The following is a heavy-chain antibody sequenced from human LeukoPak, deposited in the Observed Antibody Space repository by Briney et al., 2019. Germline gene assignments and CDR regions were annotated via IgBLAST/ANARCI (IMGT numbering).Heavy chain of an antibody. Sequence: SETLSLTCTVSGGSTSSHYWSWIRQPPGKGLEWIGYIYYSGSTNYNPSLKSRVTISVDTSKNQFSLKLSSVTAADTAVYYCARMAEWELLYYFDYWGQGTLVTVSS. J-gene: IGHJ4*02. D-gene: IGHD1-26*01. CDR2: IYYSGST. V-gene: IGHV4-59*11. CDR1: GGSTSSHY. CDR3: ARMAEWELLYYFDY.